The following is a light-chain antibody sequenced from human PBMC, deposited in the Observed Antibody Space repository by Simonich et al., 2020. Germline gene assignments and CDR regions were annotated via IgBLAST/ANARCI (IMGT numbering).Light chain of an antibody. CDR1: SSDVGGYNY. Sequence: QSALTQPASVSGSPGQSITISCTGTSSDVGGYNYVSWYQQHRGKAPKLMIYDVSNRPSGVSNRFSGSKSGNTASLTISGLQAEDEADYYCCSYAGSSTYVFGTGTKVTVL. V-gene: IGLV2-14*03. CDR3: CSYAGSSTYV. CDR2: DVS. J-gene: IGLJ1*01.